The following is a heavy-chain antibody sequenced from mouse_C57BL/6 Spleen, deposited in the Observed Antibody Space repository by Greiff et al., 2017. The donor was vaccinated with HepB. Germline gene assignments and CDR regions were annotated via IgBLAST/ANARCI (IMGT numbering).Heavy chain of an antibody. V-gene: IGHV1-50*01. CDR2: IDPSDSYT. CDR1: GYTFTSYW. J-gene: IGHJ3*01. CDR3: ARSGNPFAY. Sequence: QVQLKQPGAELVKPGASVKLSCKASGYTFTSYWMQWVKQRPGQGLEWIGEIDPSDSYTNYNQKFKGKATLTVDTSSSTAYMQLSSLTSEDSAVYYCARSGNPFAYWGQGTLVTVSA. D-gene: IGHD1-3*01.